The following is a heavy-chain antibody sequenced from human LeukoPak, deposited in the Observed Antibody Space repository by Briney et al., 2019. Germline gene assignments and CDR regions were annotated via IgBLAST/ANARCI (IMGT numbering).Heavy chain of an antibody. V-gene: IGHV1-46*01. CDR3: ATVLLHDYSDVRALDF. J-gene: IGHJ4*02. D-gene: IGHD4-17*01. Sequence: ASVKVSCKASGYTFTSYYMHWVRQAPGQGLEWMGIINPSGGSTSYAQKFQGRVTMTRDTSTSTVYMELSSLRSEDTAVYYCATVLLHDYSDVRALDFWGQGTLVTVSS. CDR2: INPSGGST. CDR1: GYTFTSYY.